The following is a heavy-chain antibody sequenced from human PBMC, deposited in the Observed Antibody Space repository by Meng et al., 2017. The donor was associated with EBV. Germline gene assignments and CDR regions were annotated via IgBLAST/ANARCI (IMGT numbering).Heavy chain of an antibody. CDR2: IYYTGST. V-gene: IGHV4-61*01. CDR1: GGSVNNESYY. J-gene: IGHJ5*02. Sequence: QVQLQGSGPGLVKPSETPSLTCTVSGGSVNNESYYWGWIRQPPGKGLEYIGYIYYTGSTNYNSSLKSRVTISLDKSKNQFSRKLTSLTAADTAIYYCARGDYTNYPRWFDPWGQGTLVTVSS. D-gene: IGHD4-11*01. CDR3: ARGDYTNYPRWFDP.